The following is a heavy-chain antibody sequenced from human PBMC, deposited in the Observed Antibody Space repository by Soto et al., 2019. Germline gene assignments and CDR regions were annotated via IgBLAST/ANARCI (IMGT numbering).Heavy chain of an antibody. V-gene: IGHV1-2*04. D-gene: IGHD1-1*01. Sequence: ASVKVSCKASGYTFTGYYMHWVRQAPGQGLEWMGWINPNSGGTNYAQKFQGWVTMTRDTSISTAYMELSRLRSDDTAVHYRPSAGPVIQNTRYNWNSYWFDPWGQRNLVTVSS. CDR1: GYTFTGYY. CDR3: PSAGPVIQNTRYNWNSYWFDP. CDR2: INPNSGGT. J-gene: IGHJ5*02.